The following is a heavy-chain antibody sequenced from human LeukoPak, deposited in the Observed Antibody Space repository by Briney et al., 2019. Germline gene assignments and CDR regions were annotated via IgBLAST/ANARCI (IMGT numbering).Heavy chain of an antibody. CDR2: ISFSSTYI. D-gene: IGHD2-21*02. CDR1: GFTFSDYS. Sequence: GGSLRLSCAVSGFTFSDYSMNWVRQAPGKGLEWVSSISFSSTYIYYADSVKGRFTISRDNAKNSLYLQMNSLRAEDTAVYYCAKDLLKTQMTVTAPFDYWGQGTLATVSS. CDR3: AKDLLKTQMTVTAPFDY. J-gene: IGHJ4*02. V-gene: IGHV3-21*01.